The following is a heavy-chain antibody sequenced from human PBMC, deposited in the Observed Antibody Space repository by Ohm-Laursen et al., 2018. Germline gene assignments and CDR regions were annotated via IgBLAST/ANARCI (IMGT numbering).Heavy chain of an antibody. Sequence: SLRLSCAASGITFSSYAMNWVRQAPGKGLEWVSAISGSGGSTYYADSVKGRFTISRDNSKNTLYLQMNSLGAEDTAVYYCAKEGVMGQQLGHFDYWSQGTLVTVSS. J-gene: IGHJ4*02. CDR3: AKEGVMGQQLGHFDY. CDR1: GITFSSYA. D-gene: IGHD4-11*01. V-gene: IGHV3-23*01. CDR2: ISGSGGST.